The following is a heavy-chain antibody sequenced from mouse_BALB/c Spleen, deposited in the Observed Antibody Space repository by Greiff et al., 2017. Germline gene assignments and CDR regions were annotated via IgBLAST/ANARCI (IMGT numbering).Heavy chain of an antibody. CDR2: ISSGGSYT. Sequence: EVQLVESGGDLVKPGGSLKLSCAASGFTFSSYGMSWVRQTPDKRLEWVATISSGGSYTYYPDSVKGRFTISRDNAKNTLYLQMSSLKSEDTAMYYCARGGYDGAWFAYWGQGTLVTVSA. V-gene: IGHV5-6*01. CDR3: ARGGYDGAWFAY. J-gene: IGHJ3*01. CDR1: GFTFSSYG. D-gene: IGHD2-14*01.